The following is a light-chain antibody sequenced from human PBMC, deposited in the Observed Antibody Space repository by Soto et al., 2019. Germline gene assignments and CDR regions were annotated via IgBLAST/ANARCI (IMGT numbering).Light chain of an antibody. CDR2: DVS. CDR3: SSYTRSSTHYV. CDR1: SSDVGGYNY. Sequence: QSALTQPASVSGSPGQSITISCTGTSSDVGGYNYVSWYQQLPGKAPKLVIYDVSNRPSGVSNRFAGSKSGNTASLTISERHDEDEAGYYCSSYTRSSTHYVFGTGTKLTVL. J-gene: IGLJ1*01. V-gene: IGLV2-14*01.